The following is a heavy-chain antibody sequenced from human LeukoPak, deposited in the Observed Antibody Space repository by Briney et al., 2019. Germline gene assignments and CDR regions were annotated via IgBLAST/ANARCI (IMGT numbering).Heavy chain of an antibody. CDR1: GGSFSGYY. V-gene: IGHV4-34*01. J-gene: IGHJ4*02. CDR3: ARALKYYYDSSGRFDY. Sequence: SETLSLTCAVYGGSFSGYYWSWIRQPPGKGLEWIGEINHSGSTNYNPSLKGRVTISVDTSKNQFSLKLSSVTAADTAVYYCARALKYYYDSSGRFDYWGQGTLVTVSS. D-gene: IGHD3-22*01. CDR2: INHSGST.